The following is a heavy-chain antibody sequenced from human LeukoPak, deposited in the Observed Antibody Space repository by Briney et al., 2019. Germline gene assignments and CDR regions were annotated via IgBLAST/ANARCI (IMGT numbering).Heavy chain of an antibody. CDR2: ISTSEST. Sequence: SETLSLTCTVSGASISSGTYYWSWIRQPAGKGLEWIGCISTSESTNYNSSLKSRVTISVDTSKNQFSLKLSSVTAADTAVYYCARGALPGADKYYFDYWGQGTLVTVSS. CDR1: GASISSGTYY. V-gene: IGHV4-61*02. J-gene: IGHJ4*02. CDR3: ARGALPGADKYYFDY. D-gene: IGHD1-14*01.